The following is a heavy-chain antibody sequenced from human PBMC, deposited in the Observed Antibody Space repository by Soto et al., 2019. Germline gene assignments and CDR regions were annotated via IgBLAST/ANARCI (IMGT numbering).Heavy chain of an antibody. CDR2: VFHTGDT. CDR3: ARKAWVRFDY. J-gene: IGHJ4*02. Sequence: SETLSLTCAVSGDSISSSVWWTWVRQPPGKGLEWIGEVFHTGDTYFNPSLRSRVAMSVDKSTNEFSLKVTAVTAADTAIYYCARKAWVRFDYWGQGALVTVSS. CDR1: GDSISSSVW. D-gene: IGHD7-27*01. V-gene: IGHV4-4*02.